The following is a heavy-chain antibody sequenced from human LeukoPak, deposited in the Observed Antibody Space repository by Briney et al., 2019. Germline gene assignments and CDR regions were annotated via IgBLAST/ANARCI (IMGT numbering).Heavy chain of an antibody. Sequence: GESLKISCKGSGYSFTSYWIGWVRQMPGKGLGWMGIIYPGDSETRYSPSFQGQVTISADKSISTAYLQWSSLKASDTAMYYCARLGGIAVGKDAFDIWGQGTMVTVSS. CDR1: GYSFTSYW. J-gene: IGHJ3*02. D-gene: IGHD6-19*01. V-gene: IGHV5-51*01. CDR3: ARLGGIAVGKDAFDI. CDR2: IYPGDSET.